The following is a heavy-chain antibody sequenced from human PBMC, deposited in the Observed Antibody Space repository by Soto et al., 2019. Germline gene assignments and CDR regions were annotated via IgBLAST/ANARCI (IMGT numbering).Heavy chain of an antibody. CDR2: IYYSGST. Sequence: SETLSLTCTVSGGSISSGGYYWSWIRQHPGKGLEWIGYIYYSGSTYYNPSLKSRVTISVDTSKNQFSLKLSSVTAADTAVYYCARGVAPMVYAIRGAWFDPWGQGTLVT. J-gene: IGHJ5*02. V-gene: IGHV4-31*03. D-gene: IGHD2-8*01. CDR1: GGSISSGGYY. CDR3: ARGVAPMVYAIRGAWFDP.